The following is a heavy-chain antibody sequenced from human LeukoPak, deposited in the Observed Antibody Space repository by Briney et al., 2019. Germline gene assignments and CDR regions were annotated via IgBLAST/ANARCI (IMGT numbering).Heavy chain of an antibody. CDR3: VRHGPAANRGAEYFQH. D-gene: IGHD2-15*01. CDR1: GGSISSSSYY. CDR2: IYYSGST. V-gene: IGHV4-39*01. J-gene: IGHJ1*01. Sequence: SETLSLTCTVSGGSISSSSYYWGWIRQPPGKGLEWIGSIYYSGSTYYNPSLKSRVTISVDTSKNQFSLTLSSVTAADTAVYYCVRHGPAANRGAEYFQHWGQGTLVTVSS.